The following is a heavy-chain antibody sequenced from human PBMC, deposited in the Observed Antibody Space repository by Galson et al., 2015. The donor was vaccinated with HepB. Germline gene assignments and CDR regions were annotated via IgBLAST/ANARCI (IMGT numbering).Heavy chain of an antibody. Sequence: LRLSCAASGFTFSSYAMHWVRQAPGKGLEWVAVISYDGSNKYYADSVKGRFTISRDNSKNTLYLQMNSLRAEDTAVYYCARENGYCSGGSCRYDAFDIWGQGTMVTVSS. CDR3: ARENGYCSGGSCRYDAFDI. V-gene: IGHV3-30*04. J-gene: IGHJ3*02. CDR1: GFTFSSYA. D-gene: IGHD2-15*01. CDR2: ISYDGSNK.